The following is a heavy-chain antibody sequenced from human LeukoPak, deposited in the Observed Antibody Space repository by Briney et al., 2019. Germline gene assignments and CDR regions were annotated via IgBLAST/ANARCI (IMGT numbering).Heavy chain of an antibody. J-gene: IGHJ4*02. Sequence: SETLSLTCTVSGGSISSGGYYWSWIRQHPGQGLEWIGYIYYSGSTYYNPSLKSRVTISVDTSKNQFSLKLSSVTAADTAVYYCARVDKNWNYFDYWGQGTLVTVSS. CDR2: IYYSGST. D-gene: IGHD1-1*01. V-gene: IGHV4-31*03. CDR1: GGSISSGGYY. CDR3: ARVDKNWNYFDY.